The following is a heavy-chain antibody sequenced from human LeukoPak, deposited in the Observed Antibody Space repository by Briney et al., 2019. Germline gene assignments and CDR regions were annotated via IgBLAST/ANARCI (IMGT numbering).Heavy chain of an antibody. D-gene: IGHD1-26*01. Sequence: SETLSLTCTVSGGSISSGSYYWSWIRQPAGKGLEWIGRIYSSETTNFNPSLKSRVTMSVDTSRSQLSLKMTSLTAADTAVYYCARGFSSGSYYFDYWGQGALVTVTS. CDR1: GGSISSGSYY. V-gene: IGHV4-61*02. J-gene: IGHJ4*02. CDR2: IYSSETT. CDR3: ARGFSSGSYYFDY.